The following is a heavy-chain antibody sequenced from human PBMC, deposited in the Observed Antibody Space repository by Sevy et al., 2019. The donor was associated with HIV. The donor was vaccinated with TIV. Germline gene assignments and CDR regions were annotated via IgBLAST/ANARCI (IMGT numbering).Heavy chain of an antibody. Sequence: GGSLRLSCAASGFTFDDYAMHWVRQAPGKGLEWVSGISWNSGSIGYADSVKGRFTISRDNAKNSLYLQMNSPRAEDTALYYCAKDGLSWRGLTTDYYYYGMDVWGQGTTVTVSS. CDR2: ISWNSGSI. V-gene: IGHV3-9*01. CDR1: GFTFDDYA. D-gene: IGHD4-4*01. J-gene: IGHJ6*02. CDR3: AKDGLSWRGLTTDYYYYGMDV.